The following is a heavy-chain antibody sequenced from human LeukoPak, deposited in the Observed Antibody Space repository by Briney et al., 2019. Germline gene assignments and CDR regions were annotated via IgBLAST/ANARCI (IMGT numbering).Heavy chain of an antibody. J-gene: IGHJ5*02. CDR3: SRANGGIRYFDWYNWFDP. V-gene: IGHV3-30-3*01. CDR1: GFTFSTYA. CDR2: ISYDGNKK. D-gene: IGHD3-9*01. Sequence: GGSLRLSCAASGFTFSTYAIHWVRQAPGKGLEWLAVISYDGNKKYYADSVKGRFTISRANAKNSLYLQMNSLRAEDTAVYYCSRANGGIRYFDWYNWFDPWGQGTLVTVSS.